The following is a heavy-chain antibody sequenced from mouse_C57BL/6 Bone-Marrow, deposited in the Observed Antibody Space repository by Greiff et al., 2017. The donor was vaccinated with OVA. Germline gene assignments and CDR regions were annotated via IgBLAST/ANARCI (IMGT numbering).Heavy chain of an antibody. D-gene: IGHD2-1*01. Sequence: VKLVESGAELVKPGASVKISCKASGYAFSSYWMNWVKQRPGKGLEWIGQIYPGDGDTNYNGKFKGKATLTADKSSSIAYMQLSSLTSEDSAVYFCARWTYGNPFAYWGQGTLVTVSA. CDR1: GYAFSSYW. V-gene: IGHV1-80*01. J-gene: IGHJ3*01. CDR3: ARWTYGNPFAY. CDR2: IYPGDGDT.